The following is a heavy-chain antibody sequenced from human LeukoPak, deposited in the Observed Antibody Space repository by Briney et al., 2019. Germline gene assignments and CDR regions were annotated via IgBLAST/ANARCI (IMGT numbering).Heavy chain of an antibody. Sequence: SETLSLTCTVSGDSISSYYWSWIRQPAGKGLEWIGRIYASGSTNYNPSLKSRVTMSLDTSKNQFSLNLSSMTAADTAVYYCARKALPGNWFDPWGQGTLVTVSS. CDR1: GDSISSYY. J-gene: IGHJ5*02. CDR3: ARKALPGNWFDP. CDR2: IYASGST. V-gene: IGHV4-4*07.